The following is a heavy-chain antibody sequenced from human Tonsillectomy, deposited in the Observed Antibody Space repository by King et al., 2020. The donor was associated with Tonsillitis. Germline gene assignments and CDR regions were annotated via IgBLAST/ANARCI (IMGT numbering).Heavy chain of an antibody. J-gene: IGHJ2*01. CDR2: SYYIGST. Sequence: QLQESGPGLVKPSETLSLTCTVSGDSITNYYLSWTRQPPGKGLDWIGNSYYIGSTNSNPSLKSRVTMSVDTSKNQVSLKPSSVTAADTAVYYCARHLNPYWYFDLWGRGTLVTVSS. CDR3: ARHLNPYWYFDL. CDR1: GDSITNYY. V-gene: IGHV4-59*08.